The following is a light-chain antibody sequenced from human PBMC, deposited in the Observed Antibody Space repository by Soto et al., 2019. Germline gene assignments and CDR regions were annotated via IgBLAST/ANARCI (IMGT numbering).Light chain of an antibody. J-gene: IGLJ1*01. V-gene: IGLV2-14*01. CDR3: SSYTSSSTQV. Sequence: QSALTQPASVSGSPGQSITISCSGTSSDVGGYKFVSWYQQYPGKVPKLMIYEVSNRPSGVSNRFSGSKSGNTASLTISGLQVEDEADYYCSSYTSSSTQVFGTGTKVTVL. CDR2: EVS. CDR1: SSDVGGYKF.